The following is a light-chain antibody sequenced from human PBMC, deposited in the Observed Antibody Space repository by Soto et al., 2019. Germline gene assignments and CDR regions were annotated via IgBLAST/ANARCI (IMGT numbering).Light chain of an antibody. CDR2: DVS. Sequence: QSALTQPRSVSGSPGQSVTISCTGTSSDVGGYNYVSWYQQHPGKAPKLMIYDVSKRPSGVPDRFSGSKSGNTASLTISGLQAEDEADYYCCSYTTTNTLWVFGGGTKVTVL. V-gene: IGLV2-11*01. CDR1: SSDVGGYNY. J-gene: IGLJ3*02. CDR3: CSYTTTNTLWV.